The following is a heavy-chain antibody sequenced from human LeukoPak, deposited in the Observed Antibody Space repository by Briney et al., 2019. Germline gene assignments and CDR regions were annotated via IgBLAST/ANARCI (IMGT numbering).Heavy chain of an antibody. Sequence: SETLSLTCSVSGDSISYFYWSWIRQAAGKGLEWIGRMSSGGSTEYNASLKSRVTMSVDTSKNQLSLKVISVTAADTAVYYCARDRAAEYFHHWGQGTLVTVSS. CDR3: ARDRAAEYFHH. CDR1: GDSISYFY. J-gene: IGHJ1*01. V-gene: IGHV4-4*07. D-gene: IGHD6-13*01. CDR2: MSSGGST.